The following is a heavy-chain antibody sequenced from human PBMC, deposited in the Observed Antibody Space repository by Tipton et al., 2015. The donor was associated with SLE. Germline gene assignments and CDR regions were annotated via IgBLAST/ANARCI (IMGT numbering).Heavy chain of an antibody. V-gene: IGHV1-3*01. CDR1: GYTFTSYA. CDR3: ARGSELFQSGGWHAFDI. CDR2: INAGNGNT. J-gene: IGHJ3*02. D-gene: IGHD1-26*01. Sequence: QLVQSGAEVKKPGASVKVSCKASGYTFTSYAMHWVRQAPGQRLEGMGWINAGNGNTKYSQKFQGRVTITRDTSGSTAYMELSSLRSEDTAVYYCARGSELFQSGGWHAFDIWGQGTMVTVSS.